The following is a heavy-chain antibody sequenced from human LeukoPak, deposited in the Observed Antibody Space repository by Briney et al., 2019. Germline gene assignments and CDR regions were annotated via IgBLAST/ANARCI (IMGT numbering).Heavy chain of an antibody. J-gene: IGHJ5*02. CDR1: GYSISSDYY. D-gene: IGHD5-18*01. V-gene: IGHV4-38-2*02. CDR2: IYHSGST. Sequence: SETLSLTCTVSGYSISSDYYWGWIRQPPGKGLEWIGRIYHSGSTYYNPSLESRVTISVDTSKSQFSLKLASVTAADTAIYYCAKGAGGFSYYNWFDPWGQGTLVTVSS. CDR3: AKGAGGFSYYNWFDP.